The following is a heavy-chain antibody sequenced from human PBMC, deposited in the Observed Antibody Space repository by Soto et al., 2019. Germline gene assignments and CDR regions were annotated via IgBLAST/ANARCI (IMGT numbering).Heavy chain of an antibody. Sequence: QLQLQESGSGLVKPSQTLSLTCAVSGGSISSGGYSWSWIRQPPGKGLEWIGYVYHSGNPYYNPSLKGRVTISLDRPKNQFSLELGSVTAADTAVYYCARLALVTRIFDYWGQGTLVTVSS. D-gene: IGHD2-21*02. CDR2: VYHSGNP. CDR1: GGSISSGGYS. J-gene: IGHJ4*02. V-gene: IGHV4-30-2*01. CDR3: ARLALVTRIFDY.